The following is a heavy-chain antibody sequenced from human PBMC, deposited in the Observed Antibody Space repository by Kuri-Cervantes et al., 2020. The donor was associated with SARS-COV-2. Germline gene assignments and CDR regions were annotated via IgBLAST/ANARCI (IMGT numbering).Heavy chain of an antibody. V-gene: IGHV4-39*01. CDR1: GGSISSSSYY. J-gene: IGHJ4*02. CDR2: IYYSGST. Sequence: SETLSLTCTVSGGSISSSSYYWGWIRQPPGKGLEWIGNIYYSGSTYYNPSLKSRVTISVDTSKNQFSLKLSSVTAADTAVYYCARAWELLSFDYWGQGTLVTVSS. CDR3: ARAWELLSFDY. D-gene: IGHD1-26*01.